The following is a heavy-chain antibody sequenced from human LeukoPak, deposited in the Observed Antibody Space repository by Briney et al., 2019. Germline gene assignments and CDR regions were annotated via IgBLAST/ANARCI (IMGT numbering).Heavy chain of an antibody. J-gene: IGHJ4*02. Sequence: PGGSLRLSCAASGFTFSSYEMNWVRQAPGKGLEWVSYISSSGSTIYYADSVKGRFTISRDNAKNSLYLQMNSLRAEDTAVYYCARADMVRGALLDYWGQGTLVTVSS. CDR1: GFTFSSYE. D-gene: IGHD3-10*01. CDR2: ISSSGSTI. V-gene: IGHV3-48*03. CDR3: ARADMVRGALLDY.